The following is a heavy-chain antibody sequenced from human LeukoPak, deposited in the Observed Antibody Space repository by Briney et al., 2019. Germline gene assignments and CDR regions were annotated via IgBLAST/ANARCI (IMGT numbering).Heavy chain of an antibody. V-gene: IGHV4-61*02. Sequence: SETLSLTCTVSGGSISSGSYFWSWVRQPAGKGLEWIGRIYTSGSANYNPSLKSRVTISVDTSNNQFSLKLSSVTAADTAVYFCARDSYFYFMDVWGKGTTVTVSS. J-gene: IGHJ6*03. CDR2: IYTSGSA. CDR3: ARDSYFYFMDV. CDR1: GGSISSGSYF.